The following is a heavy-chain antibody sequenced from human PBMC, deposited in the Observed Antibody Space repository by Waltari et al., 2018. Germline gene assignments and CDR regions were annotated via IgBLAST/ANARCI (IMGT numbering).Heavy chain of an antibody. J-gene: IGHJ5*02. CDR2: IYYSGST. D-gene: IGHD3-10*01. V-gene: IGHV4-59*11. Sequence: QVQLQESGPGLVKPSETLSLTCTVSGGSISSHYWSWIRQPPGKGLEWIGYIYYSGSTNYIPSIKSRVTISVDTPKNQFSLKLSSVTAADTAGDYCARRGVQGNWFDPWGQGTLVTVSS. CDR3: ARRGVQGNWFDP. CDR1: GGSISSHY.